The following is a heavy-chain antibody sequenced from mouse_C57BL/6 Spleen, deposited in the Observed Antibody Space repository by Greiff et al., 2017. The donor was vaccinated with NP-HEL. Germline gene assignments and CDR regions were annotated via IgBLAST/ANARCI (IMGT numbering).Heavy chain of an antibody. CDR1: GYTFTDYN. D-gene: IGHD1-1*01. Sequence: EVQLQQSGPELVKPGASVKIPCKASGYTFTDYNMDWVKQSHGKSLEWIGDINPNNGGTIYNQKFKGKATLTVDKSSSTAYMELRSLTSEDTAVYYGARSPYYGSKLYVDVWGTGTTVTVSS. J-gene: IGHJ1*03. CDR3: ARSPYYGSKLYVDV. V-gene: IGHV1-18*01. CDR2: INPNNGGT.